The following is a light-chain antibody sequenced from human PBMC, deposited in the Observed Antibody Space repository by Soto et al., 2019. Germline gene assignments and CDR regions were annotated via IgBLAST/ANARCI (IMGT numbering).Light chain of an antibody. CDR2: GAS. CDR3: QQYGSSPWT. CDR1: QGVSSN. Sequence: EIVMTQSPATLSVSPGERATLSCRASQGVSSNLAWYQQKPGQAPRLLIYGASTRATGIPARFSGSGSGTEFTLTSSRLEPEDFAVYYCQQYGSSPWTFGQGTKVDIK. V-gene: IGKV3-15*01. J-gene: IGKJ1*01.